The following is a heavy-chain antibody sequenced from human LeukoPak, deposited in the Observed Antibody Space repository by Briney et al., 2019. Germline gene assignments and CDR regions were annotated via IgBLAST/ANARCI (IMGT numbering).Heavy chain of an antibody. J-gene: IGHJ1*01. CDR1: GGSISSGSYY. CDR3: ASAHYCSGGSCYSFAEYFQH. D-gene: IGHD2-15*01. Sequence: SQTLSFTCTVSGGSISSGSYYWSWIRQPAGKGMEWIGRIYTSGSTNYNPSLKSRVTIPVDTSKNQLSLKLSSVTAADTAVYYCASAHYCSGGSCYSFAEYFQHGGQGTLVTVSS. V-gene: IGHV4-61*02. CDR2: IYTSGST.